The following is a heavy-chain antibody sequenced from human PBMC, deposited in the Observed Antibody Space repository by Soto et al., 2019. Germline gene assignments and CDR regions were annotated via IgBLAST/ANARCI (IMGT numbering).Heavy chain of an antibody. CDR3: AAGDWLSDDPYYFDY. Sequence: ASVKVSCKASGFTFTSSAMQWVRQARGQRLEWIGWIVVGSGNTNYAQKFQERVTITRDMSTSTAYMELSSLRSEDTAVYYCAAGDWLSDDPYYFDYWGQGTLVTVSS. V-gene: IGHV1-58*02. CDR2: IVVGSGNT. CDR1: GFTFTSSA. D-gene: IGHD3-9*01. J-gene: IGHJ4*02.